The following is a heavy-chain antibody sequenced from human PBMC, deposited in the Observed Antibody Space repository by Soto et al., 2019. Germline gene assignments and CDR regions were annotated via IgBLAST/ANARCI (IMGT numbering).Heavy chain of an antibody. CDR3: ARGTRYFDWLPGRAYGMDV. CDR1: GGSFSGYY. J-gene: IGHJ6*02. Sequence: SLTCAVYGGSFSGYYWSWIRQPPGKGLEWIGEINHSGSTNYNPSLKSRVTISVDTSKNQFSLKLSSVTAADTAVYYCARGTRYFDWLPGRAYGMDVWGQGTTVTVSS. CDR2: INHSGST. D-gene: IGHD3-9*01. V-gene: IGHV4-34*01.